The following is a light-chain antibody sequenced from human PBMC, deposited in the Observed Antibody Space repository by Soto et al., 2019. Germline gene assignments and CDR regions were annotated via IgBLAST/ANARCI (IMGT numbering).Light chain of an antibody. Sequence: EIGLSQSPATLSVSPGERATLSCRASQSVSSNVAWYQQIPGQTPRLLIYGASTRATGIPVRFSGSGSGTEFTLTISSLQSEDFAVYYCHQYDDGPYTFGQGTKV. J-gene: IGKJ2*01. CDR2: GAS. V-gene: IGKV3-15*01. CDR1: QSVSSN. CDR3: HQYDDGPYT.